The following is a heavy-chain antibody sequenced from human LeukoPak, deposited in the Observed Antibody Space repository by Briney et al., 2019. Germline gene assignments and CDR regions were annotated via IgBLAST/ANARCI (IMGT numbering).Heavy chain of an antibody. V-gene: IGHV1-2*02. CDR3: ARDADCTSTSCYVGY. J-gene: IGHJ4*02. Sequence: ASVKVSCKASGYSFTGHYIHWVRQVPGQGLEWMGWINPNSGGTSFAQKFQGRVTMTRDTSITTAFMELISLRSDDTAVYYCARDADCTSTSCYVGYWGQGTLVTVSP. D-gene: IGHD2-2*01. CDR2: INPNSGGT. CDR1: GYSFTGHY.